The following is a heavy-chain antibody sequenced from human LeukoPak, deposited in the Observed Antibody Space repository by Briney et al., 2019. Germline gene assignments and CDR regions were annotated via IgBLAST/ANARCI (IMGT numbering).Heavy chain of an antibody. Sequence: ASVKVSWKASGYTGTSDDMHWARQAHGQGLEWMGIINPSGGSTSYAQKFQGRVTMTRDMSTSTVYMELSSLRSEDTAVYYCAREWGGLYSSSSAAWFDPWGQGTLVTVSS. D-gene: IGHD6-6*01. V-gene: IGHV1-46*01. CDR1: GYTGTSDD. J-gene: IGHJ5*02. CDR2: INPSGGST. CDR3: AREWGGLYSSSSAAWFDP.